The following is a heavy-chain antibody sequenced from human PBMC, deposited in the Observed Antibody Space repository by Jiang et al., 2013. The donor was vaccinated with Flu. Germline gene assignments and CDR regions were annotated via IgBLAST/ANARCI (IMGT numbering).Heavy chain of an antibody. V-gene: IGHV4-39*01. CDR3: ARHKWPRNHDDENY. CDR1: GGSINNSLYY. D-gene: IGHD1-14*01. J-gene: IGHJ4*02. Sequence: GSGLVKPSETLSLTCSVSGGSINNSLYYWGWIRQPPGKGLEWIGAVFYNGRTYYNLSLKSRVTISVDTSKNQFSLKVTSVTAADTAVYYCARHKWPRNHDDENYWGQGTLVTVSS. CDR2: VFYNGRT.